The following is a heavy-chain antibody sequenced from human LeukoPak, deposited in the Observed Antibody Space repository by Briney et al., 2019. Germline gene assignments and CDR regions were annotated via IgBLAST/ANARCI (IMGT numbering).Heavy chain of an antibody. V-gene: IGHV4-61*02. Sequence: PSQTLSLTCTVSGGSISSGSYYWSWIRQPAGKGLEWIGRIYTSGSTNYNPSLKSRVTISVDTSKNQFSLKLSSVTAADTAVYYCARDSPHSSSTSCYTGSVDYWGQGTVVTVSS. CDR1: GGSISSGSYY. J-gene: IGHJ4*02. CDR3: ARDSPHSSSTSCYTGSVDY. D-gene: IGHD2-2*02. CDR2: IYTSGST.